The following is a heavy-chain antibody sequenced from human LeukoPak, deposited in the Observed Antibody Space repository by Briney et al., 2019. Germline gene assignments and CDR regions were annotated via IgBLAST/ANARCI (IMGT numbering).Heavy chain of an antibody. D-gene: IGHD2-21*02. CDR3: ARGSCGGDCYMAPDY. V-gene: IGHV3-23*01. J-gene: IGHJ4*02. Sequence: GGSLRLSCAASGFTFSSYAMSWVRQAPGKGLEWVSAISGSGGSTYYADSVKGRFTISRDNSKNTLYLQMNSLRAEDTAVYYCARGSCGGDCYMAPDYWGQGTLVTVSS. CDR2: ISGSGGST. CDR1: GFTFSSYA.